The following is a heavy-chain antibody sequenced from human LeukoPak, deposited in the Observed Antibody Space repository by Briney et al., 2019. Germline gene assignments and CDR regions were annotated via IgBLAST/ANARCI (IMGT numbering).Heavy chain of an antibody. J-gene: IGHJ4*02. Sequence: GGSLRLSCAASGFTFSTYTMNWVRQAPGKGLEWVSTITRSSSYIYYADSVKGRFTISRDNAKNSLYLQMDSLRGEDTAVYYCARETTMVRGADYFDYRGQGTLVTVSS. CDR1: GFTFSTYT. D-gene: IGHD3-10*01. CDR2: ITRSSSYI. V-gene: IGHV3-21*01. CDR3: ARETTMVRGADYFDY.